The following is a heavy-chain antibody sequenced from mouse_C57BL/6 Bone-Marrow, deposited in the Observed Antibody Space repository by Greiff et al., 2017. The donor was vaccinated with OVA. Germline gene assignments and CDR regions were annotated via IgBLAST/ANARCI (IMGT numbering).Heavy chain of an antibody. J-gene: IGHJ3*01. CDR3: AVLYYDYASWFAY. D-gene: IGHD2-4*01. Sequence: DVKLQESVAELVRPGASVKLSCTASGFNIKNTYMHWVKQRPEQGLEWIGRIDPANGNTKYAPKFQGKATITADTSSNTAYLQLSSLTSEDTAIYYCAVLYYDYASWFAYWGQGTLVTVSA. CDR1: GFNIKNTY. CDR2: IDPANGNT. V-gene: IGHV14-3*01.